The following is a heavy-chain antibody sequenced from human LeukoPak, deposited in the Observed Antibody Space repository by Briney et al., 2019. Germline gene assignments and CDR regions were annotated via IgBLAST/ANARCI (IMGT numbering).Heavy chain of an antibody. CDR1: GGSISSGSYY. Sequence: SETLSLTCTVSGGSISSGSYYWRWIRQPAGKGLEWIGRIYTSGSTNYNPSLKSRVTISVDKSKNQFSLKLSSVTAADTAVYYCARGAYDSSGYSFDYWGQGTLVTVSS. CDR2: IYTSGST. V-gene: IGHV4-61*02. CDR3: ARGAYDSSGYSFDY. J-gene: IGHJ4*02. D-gene: IGHD3-22*01.